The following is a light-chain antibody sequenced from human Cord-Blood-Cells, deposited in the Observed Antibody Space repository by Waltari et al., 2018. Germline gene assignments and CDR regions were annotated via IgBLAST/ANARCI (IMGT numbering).Light chain of an antibody. J-gene: IGLJ2*01. CDR1: SLRSYY. Sequence: SSELTQDPAVSVALGQTVRITCQGDSLRSYYASWYQQKPGQAPVLVIYGKNNRPSGIPERFSGSSSGNTASLTSTGAQAEDEADYYWNSRDSSGNHVVFGGGTKLTVL. CDR3: NSRDSSGNHVV. V-gene: IGLV3-19*01. CDR2: GKN.